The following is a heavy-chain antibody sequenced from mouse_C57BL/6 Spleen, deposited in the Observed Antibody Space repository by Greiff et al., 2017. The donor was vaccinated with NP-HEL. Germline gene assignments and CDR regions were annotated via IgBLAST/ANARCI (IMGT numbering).Heavy chain of an antibody. D-gene: IGHD2-2*01. CDR3: ARSKVTTVLYY. J-gene: IGHJ2*01. CDR1: GYAFSSSW. Sequence: QVQLQQSGPELVKPGASVKISCKASGYAFSSSWMNWVKQRPGKGLEWIGRIYPGDGDTNYNGKFKGKATLTADKSSSTAYMQLSSLTSEDSAVYFCARSKVTTVLYYWGQGTTLTVSS. CDR2: IYPGDGDT. V-gene: IGHV1-82*01.